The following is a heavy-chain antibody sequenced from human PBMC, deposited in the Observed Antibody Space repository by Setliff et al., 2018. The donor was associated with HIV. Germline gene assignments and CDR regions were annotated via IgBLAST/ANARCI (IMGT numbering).Heavy chain of an antibody. Sequence: ASVKVSCKASGYTFPNYGITWVQQAPGQGLEWMGWISAYTANTNHAQNLQGRVTLTTDTSTSTAYMELRSLRSDDTAVYYCARVRVGATPLDYWGQGTLVTVSS. D-gene: IGHD1-26*01. CDR3: ARVRVGATPLDY. CDR1: GYTFPNYG. CDR2: ISAYTANT. J-gene: IGHJ4*02. V-gene: IGHV1-18*01.